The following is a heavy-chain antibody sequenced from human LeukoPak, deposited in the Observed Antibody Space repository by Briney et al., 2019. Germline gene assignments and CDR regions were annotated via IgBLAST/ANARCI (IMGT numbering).Heavy chain of an antibody. D-gene: IGHD3-22*01. CDR1: GFTLINYA. CDR3: AKDPQYYYNSGGYYFDYFDS. J-gene: IGHJ4*02. V-gene: IGHV3-23*01. Sequence: GGSLRLSCAASGFTLINYAMSWVRQAPGKGPEWVSGISSNGGTTYYADSVKGRFTASRDNSKNTLYLQMNSLRAEDTAVYYCAKDPQYYYNSGGYYFDYFDSWGQGTLVAVSS. CDR2: ISSNGGTT.